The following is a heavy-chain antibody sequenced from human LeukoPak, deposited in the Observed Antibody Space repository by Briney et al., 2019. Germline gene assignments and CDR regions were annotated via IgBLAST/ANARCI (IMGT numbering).Heavy chain of an antibody. D-gene: IGHD3-16*01. J-gene: IGHJ4*02. CDR1: GFTFSSYS. V-gene: IGHV3-48*04. CDR3: ATSGGGEYSFDD. Sequence: GSLRLSCAASGFTFSSYSMNWVRQAPGKGLEWVSYIYRSSSTIYYADSVEGRFTISRDNARNSLYLQMNSLRAEDTAVYYCATSGGGEYSFDDWGQGTLVTVSS. CDR2: IYRSSSTI.